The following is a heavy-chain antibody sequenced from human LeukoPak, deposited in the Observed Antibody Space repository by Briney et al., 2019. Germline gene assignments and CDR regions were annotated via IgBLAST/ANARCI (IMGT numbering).Heavy chain of an antibody. D-gene: IGHD3-16*01. J-gene: IGHJ4*02. V-gene: IGHV4-61*02. Sequence: SETLSLTCTVSGGSISSGSYYWSWIRQPAGKGLEWIGRIYTSGSTNYNPSLKSRVTISVNTSKNQFSLKLSSVTAADTAVYYCARGGYYFDYWGQGTLVTVSS. CDR1: GGSISSGSYY. CDR3: ARGGYYFDY. CDR2: IYTSGST.